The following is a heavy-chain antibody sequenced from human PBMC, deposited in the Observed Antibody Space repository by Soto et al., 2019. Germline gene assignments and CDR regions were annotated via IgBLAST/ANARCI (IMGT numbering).Heavy chain of an antibody. Sequence: GGSLRLSCAASGFTFSSYAMSWVRQAPGKGLEWVSSISDTGGDTKYSGSVRGRFTMSRDNSKKTLYLQMNNLRVEDSALYYCVRGSTDSYPGSRIFDFWGRGTLVTVSS. V-gene: IGHV3-23*01. CDR1: GFTFSSYA. CDR3: VRGSTDSYPGSRIFDF. J-gene: IGHJ4*02. D-gene: IGHD3-10*01. CDR2: ISDTGGDT.